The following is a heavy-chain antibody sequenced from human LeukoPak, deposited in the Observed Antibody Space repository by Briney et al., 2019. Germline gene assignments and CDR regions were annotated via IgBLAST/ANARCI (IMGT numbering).Heavy chain of an antibody. J-gene: IGHJ5*02. CDR1: GFPFTTYW. CDR2: ISSSSSYI. D-gene: IGHD3-10*01. CDR3: ARDPVLNYYGSGANWFDP. Sequence: PGGSLRLSCAASGFPFTTYWMSWVRQAPGKGLEWVSSISSSSSYIYYADSVKGRFTISRDNAKNSLYLQMNSLRAEDTAVYYCARDPVLNYYGSGANWFDPWGRGTLVTVSS. V-gene: IGHV3-21*01.